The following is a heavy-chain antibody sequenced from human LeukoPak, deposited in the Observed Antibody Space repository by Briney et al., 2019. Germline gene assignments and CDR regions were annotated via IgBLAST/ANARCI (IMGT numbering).Heavy chain of an antibody. D-gene: IGHD2-21*01. CDR1: TFTVIDHY. V-gene: IGHV3-66*02. Sequence: PGGSLRLSCAASTFTVIDHYMTWVRQAPGRGLEWVAAIYPGGSTYYADSVKGRFTICRDKSKNTLYLQMNTLGAEETAVYYCARGAGVSHYYYYAMDIWGQGTTVTVSS. CDR3: ARGAGVSHYYYYAMDI. J-gene: IGHJ6*02. CDR2: IYPGGST.